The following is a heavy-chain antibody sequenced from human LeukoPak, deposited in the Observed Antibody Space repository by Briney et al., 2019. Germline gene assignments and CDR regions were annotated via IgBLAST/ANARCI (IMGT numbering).Heavy chain of an antibody. CDR1: GGTFSSYA. J-gene: IGHJ3*02. CDR3: ARETEDIVGGNAFDI. D-gene: IGHD1-26*01. Sequence: VASVKVSCKASGGTFSSYAISWVRQAPGQGLEWMGRIIPILGIANYAQKFQGRVTITADKSTSTAYMELSSLRSEDTAVYYCARETEDIVGGNAFDIWGQGTMVTVSS. V-gene: IGHV1-69*04. CDR2: IIPILGIA.